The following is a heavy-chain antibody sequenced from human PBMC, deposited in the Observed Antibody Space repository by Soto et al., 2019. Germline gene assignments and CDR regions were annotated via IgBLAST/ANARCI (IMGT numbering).Heavy chain of an antibody. V-gene: IGHV3-21*01. CDR2: ISSSSSCI. Sequence: PGGSLRLSCAASGFTFSSYSMNWVRQAPGKGLEWVSSISSSSSCIYYADSVKGRFTISRDNAKNSLYLQMNSLRAEDTAVYYCARDEMYSSSLSAFDIWGQGTMVTVSS. CDR3: ARDEMYSSSLSAFDI. J-gene: IGHJ3*02. D-gene: IGHD6-6*01. CDR1: GFTFSSYS.